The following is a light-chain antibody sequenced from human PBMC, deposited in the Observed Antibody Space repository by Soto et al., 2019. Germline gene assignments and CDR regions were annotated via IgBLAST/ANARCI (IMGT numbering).Light chain of an antibody. J-gene: IGKJ1*01. CDR1: RSLVFSDGNTY. Sequence: VLTQSPLSLSVTLGQSASMSCSSSRSLVFSDGNTYLHWFQQRPGQSPRRLIDNVSNRDSGVPDRFTGSGSGTDFTLEISRVEAEDVGMYYCMHSIDWPTWTFGQGTKVDIK. CDR3: MHSIDWPTWT. CDR2: NVS. V-gene: IGKV2-30*01.